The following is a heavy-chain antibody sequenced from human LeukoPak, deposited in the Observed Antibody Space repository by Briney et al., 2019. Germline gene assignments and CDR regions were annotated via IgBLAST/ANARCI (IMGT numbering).Heavy chain of an antibody. CDR2: IFPEDSDT. CDR1: GYTFTNFW. D-gene: IGHD2-2*02. CDR3: ARLKSSYCTSTACYTFDS. Sequence: GESLKLSCKGSGYTFTNFWLGWVRQMPGKGLEWMGIIFPEDSDTRYSPSFQGHVTISADKSITTAYLQWSSLEASDSAIYYCARLKSSYCTSTACYTFDSWGQGTLVTVSS. J-gene: IGHJ4*02. V-gene: IGHV5-51*01.